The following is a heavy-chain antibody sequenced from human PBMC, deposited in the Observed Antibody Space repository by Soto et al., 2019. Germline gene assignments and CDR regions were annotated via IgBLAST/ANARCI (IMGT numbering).Heavy chain of an antibody. D-gene: IGHD3-10*01. V-gene: IGHV3-66*01. CDR1: GFTVSSNY. CDR2: IYSGGST. J-gene: IGHJ4*02. CDR3: ARDLGFTSSGFDY. Sequence: EVQLVESGGGLVQPGGSLRLSCAAAGFTVSSNYMSWVRQAPGKGLEWVSVIYSGGSTYYADSVKGRFTISRDNSKNTLYLQRTSLRAEDTAVYYCARDLGFTSSGFDYWGQGTLVTVSS.